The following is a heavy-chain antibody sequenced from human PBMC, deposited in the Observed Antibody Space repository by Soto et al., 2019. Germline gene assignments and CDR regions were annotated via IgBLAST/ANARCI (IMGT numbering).Heavy chain of an antibody. Sequence: EVQLVESGGGLVQPGGSLRLSCAASGFTFSSYWMHWVRQAPGKGLVWVSRINSDGSGTSYADSVKGRFTISRDNAKNTLYRQMTSLRAEDTAVYYCARPAMVRVGAFDIWGQGTMVTVSS. J-gene: IGHJ3*02. CDR3: ARPAMVRVGAFDI. V-gene: IGHV3-74*01. CDR1: GFTFSSYW. D-gene: IGHD5-18*01. CDR2: INSDGSGT.